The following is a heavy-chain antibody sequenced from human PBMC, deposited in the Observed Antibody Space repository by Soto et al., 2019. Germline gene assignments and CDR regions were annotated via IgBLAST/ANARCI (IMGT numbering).Heavy chain of an antibody. D-gene: IGHD3-22*01. Sequence: ASVKVSCKVSGYTLTELSMHWVLQAPGKGLEWMGGFDPEDGETIYAQKFQGRVTMTEDTSTDTAYMELSSLRSEDTAVYYCATRYLYYYDSSGYSPWGQGTLVTVSS. CDR3: ATRYLYYYDSSGYSP. J-gene: IGHJ5*02. CDR1: GYTLTELS. V-gene: IGHV1-24*01. CDR2: FDPEDGET.